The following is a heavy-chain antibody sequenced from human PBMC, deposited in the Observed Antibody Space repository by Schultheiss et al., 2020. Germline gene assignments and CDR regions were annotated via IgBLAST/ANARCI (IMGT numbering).Heavy chain of an antibody. CDR3: ARESTYNLDCSGGSCYSGVDY. CDR2: ISSSSSYI. D-gene: IGHD2-15*01. Sequence: GGSLRLSCAASGFTFSSYSMNWVRQAPGKGLEWVSSISSSSSYIYYADSVKGRFTISRDNAKNSLYLQMNSLRAEDTAVYYCARESTYNLDCSGGSCYSGVDYWGQGTLVTVSS. V-gene: IGHV3-21*01. CDR1: GFTFSSYS. J-gene: IGHJ4*02.